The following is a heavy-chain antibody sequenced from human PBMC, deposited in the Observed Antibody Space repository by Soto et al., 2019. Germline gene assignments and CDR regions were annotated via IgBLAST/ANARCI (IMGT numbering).Heavy chain of an antibody. CDR1: GFTFSSYG. V-gene: IGHV3-30*18. CDR3: AKDTIPLARMAIVDY. CDR2: ISYDGSNK. Sequence: QVQLVESGGGVVQPGRSLRLSCAASGFTFSSYGMHWVRQAPGKGLEWVAVISYDGSNKYYADSVKGRFTISRDNSKNTLYLQMNSLRAEDTAVYYCAKDTIPLARMAIVDYWGQGTLVTVSS. J-gene: IGHJ4*02. D-gene: IGHD3-3*01.